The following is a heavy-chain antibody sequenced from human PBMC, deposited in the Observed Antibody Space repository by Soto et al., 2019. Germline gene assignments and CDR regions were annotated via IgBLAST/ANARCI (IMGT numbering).Heavy chain of an antibody. V-gene: IGHV1-46*01. J-gene: IGHJ4*02. CDR2: IDPSGNGT. CDR1: GHTLINYY. Sequence: GASVKVSCKTSGHTLINYYMHWVRQAPGQGLDWLGKIDPSGNGTSYAERFQGRITLTSDTSTKTVYVGLSSLRSEDTAIYYCAINYYDSSGYLYWGQGTLVTVSS. CDR3: AINYYDSSGYLY. D-gene: IGHD3-22*01.